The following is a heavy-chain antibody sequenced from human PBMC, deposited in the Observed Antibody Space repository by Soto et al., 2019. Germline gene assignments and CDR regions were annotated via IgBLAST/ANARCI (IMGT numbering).Heavy chain of an antibody. Sequence: GGSLRLSCAAFGFTLDKYTMGWVRQAPGKGLEWVAESFSSGGTQYADSVKGRFTISRDNSRNMVFLQMNGLRVEDTALYYCARDREPDGIWTFDSWGQGALVPLSS. D-gene: IGHD3-9*01. CDR2: SFSSGGT. V-gene: IGHV3-53*01. CDR3: ARDREPDGIWTFDS. J-gene: IGHJ4*02. CDR1: GFTLDKYT.